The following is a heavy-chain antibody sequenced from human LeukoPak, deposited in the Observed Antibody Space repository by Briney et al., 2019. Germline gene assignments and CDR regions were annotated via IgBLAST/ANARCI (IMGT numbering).Heavy chain of an antibody. Sequence: SETLSLTCTVSGGSISSYYWSWIRQPPGEGLEWIGYIYYSGSTNYNPSLKSRVTISVDTSKNQFSLKLSSVTAADTAVYYCARDPNDYGDYGRVTGQYNWFDPWGQGTLVTVSS. V-gene: IGHV4-59*01. CDR2: IYYSGST. J-gene: IGHJ5*02. CDR1: GGSISSYY. CDR3: ARDPNDYGDYGRVTGQYNWFDP. D-gene: IGHD4-17*01.